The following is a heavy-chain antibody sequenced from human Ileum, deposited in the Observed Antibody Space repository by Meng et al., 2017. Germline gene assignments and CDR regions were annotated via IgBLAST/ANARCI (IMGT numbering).Heavy chain of an antibody. CDR2: ISYSGYT. V-gene: IGHV4-39*07. Sequence: SETLSLTCSVSGASISSSTYYWGWIRQPPGKGLEWIGSISYSGYTYYSPSLKSRVTISADTSKNQFSLKLGSVTAADTAVYYCARAAAGIAVAGIGNWFDPWGQGTLVTVSS. CDR1: GASISSSTYY. CDR3: ARAAAGIAVAGIGNWFDP. D-gene: IGHD6-19*01. J-gene: IGHJ5*02.